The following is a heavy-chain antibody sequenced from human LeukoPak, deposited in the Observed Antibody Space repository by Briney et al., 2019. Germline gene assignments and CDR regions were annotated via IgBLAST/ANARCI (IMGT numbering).Heavy chain of an antibody. J-gene: IGHJ6*03. CDR1: GFTFDDYG. CDR3: ARLYCSSTSCREAYYYYYMDV. CDR2: INWNGGST. V-gene: IGHV3-20*04. D-gene: IGHD2-2*01. Sequence: GGSLRLSCAASGFTFDDYGMSWVRQAPGKGLEWVSGINWNGGSTGYADSVKGRFTISRDNAKNSLYLQMNSLRAEDTAVYYCARLYCSSTSCREAYYYYYMDVWGKGTTVTVSS.